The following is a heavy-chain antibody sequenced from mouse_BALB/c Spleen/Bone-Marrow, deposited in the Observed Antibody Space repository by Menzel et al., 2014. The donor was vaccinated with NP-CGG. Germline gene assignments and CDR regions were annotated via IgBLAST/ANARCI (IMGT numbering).Heavy chain of an antibody. CDR2: IYPGDGDT. CDR3: ARKYGYY. D-gene: IGHD2-10*02. CDR1: GYVFSSYW. V-gene: IGHV1-80*01. J-gene: IGHJ2*01. Sequence: QVQLQQSGAELVRPGSSVKISSKASGYVFSSYWMNWVKQRPGQGLEWIGQIYPGDGDTNYNGKFKGKATLTADKSSSRAYMQLSSLTPEDSAVYFCARKYGYYWGQGTTLTVSS.